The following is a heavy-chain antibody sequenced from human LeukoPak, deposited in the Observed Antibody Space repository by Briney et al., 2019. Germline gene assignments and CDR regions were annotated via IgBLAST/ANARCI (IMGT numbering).Heavy chain of an antibody. CDR2: MNPNSGNT. V-gene: IGHV1-8*01. Sequence: ASVKVSCKASGYTFTSYDINWVRQATGQGLEWMGWMNPNSGNTGYAQKFQGRVTMTRNTSISTVYMELSSLRSEDTAVYYCARAYYSSSWYFGRIRFDPWGQGTLVTVSS. CDR1: GYTFTSYD. CDR3: ARAYYSSSWYFGRIRFDP. J-gene: IGHJ5*02. D-gene: IGHD6-13*01.